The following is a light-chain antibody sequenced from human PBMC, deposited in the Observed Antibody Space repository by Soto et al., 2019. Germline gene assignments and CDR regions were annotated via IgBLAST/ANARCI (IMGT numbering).Light chain of an antibody. V-gene: IGKV3-11*01. J-gene: IGKJ2*01. Sequence: EIVLTQSPATLSLSPGERATLSCRASQSASSYLAWYQQKPGQAPRLLIYDASNRATGIPARFSGSGSGTDFTLTLSSPEPEDFAVYYCQQRRNWPPTFGQGTKLEIK. CDR3: QQRRNWPPT. CDR1: QSASSY. CDR2: DAS.